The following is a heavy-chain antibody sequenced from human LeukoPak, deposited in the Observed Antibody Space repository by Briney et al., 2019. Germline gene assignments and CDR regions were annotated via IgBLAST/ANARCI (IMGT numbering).Heavy chain of an antibody. CDR3: ARGDYESELPSHFDY. Sequence: ASVKVSCKASGYTFSGYYIHWVRQAPGQGLEWMGWINPTSGGSKYAQKFQGRVTMTRDTSITTAYMELNRLTSADTAVSYCARGDYESELPSHFDYWGQGALVTVSS. J-gene: IGHJ4*02. V-gene: IGHV1-2*02. CDR1: GYTFSGYY. D-gene: IGHD1-26*01. CDR2: INPTSGGS.